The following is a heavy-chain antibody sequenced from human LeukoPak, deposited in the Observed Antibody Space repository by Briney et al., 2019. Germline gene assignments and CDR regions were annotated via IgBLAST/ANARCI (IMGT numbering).Heavy chain of an antibody. CDR1: GFTVSSNY. Sequence: GGSLRLSCAASGFTVSSNYMSWVRQAPGRGLEWVSIIYTGGSTYYADSVKGRFTISRDNSKNTLNLQMNSLRAEDTAVYYCAKDRRAGSYDYWGQGTLVTVSS. D-gene: IGHD3-10*01. CDR2: IYTGGST. V-gene: IGHV3-53*01. CDR3: AKDRRAGSYDY. J-gene: IGHJ4*02.